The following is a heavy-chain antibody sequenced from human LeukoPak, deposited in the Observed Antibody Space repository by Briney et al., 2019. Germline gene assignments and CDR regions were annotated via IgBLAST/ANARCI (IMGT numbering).Heavy chain of an antibody. V-gene: IGHV1-46*01. J-gene: IGHJ4*02. CDR3: AREPSVVGSGYEDPASTDY. Sequence: GASVKVSCKASGYTFTSNYMHWVRQAPGQGLEWMGIINPSDGSANSAQKFQGRVTITADESTSTAYMELSSLRSEDTAVYYCAREPSVVGSGYEDPASTDYWGQGTLVTVSS. D-gene: IGHD3-22*01. CDR2: INPSDGSA. CDR1: GYTFTSNY.